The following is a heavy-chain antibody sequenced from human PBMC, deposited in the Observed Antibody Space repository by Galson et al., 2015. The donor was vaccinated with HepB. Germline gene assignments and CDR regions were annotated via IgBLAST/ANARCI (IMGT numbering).Heavy chain of an antibody. CDR3: ARGALIVVVDANPNNWFDP. J-gene: IGHJ5*02. CDR2: SSPYTRYT. CDR1: GYIFSSYS. Sequence: SVKVSCKASGYIFSSYSITWVRQAPGQGLEWMGRSSPYTRYTNYAQKFQGRVTMTTDTSTSTAYMELRSLRSDDTAVYYCARGALIVVVDANPNNWFDPWGQGTLVTVSS. D-gene: IGHD2-15*01. V-gene: IGHV1-18*01.